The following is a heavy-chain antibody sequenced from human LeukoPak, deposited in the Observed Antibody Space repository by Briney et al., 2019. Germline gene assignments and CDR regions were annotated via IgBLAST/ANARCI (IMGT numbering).Heavy chain of an antibody. CDR2: IDTSGST. J-gene: IGHJ6*02. D-gene: IGHD6-6*01. CDR3: ARGYSSSSSYYYYAMDV. V-gene: IGHV3-53*01. CDR1: GFTVSSNY. Sequence: GGSLRLSCAASGFTVSSNYMSWVRQAPGKGLEWVSVIDTSGSTYYADSVKGRFTISRDNSKNTLYLQMNSLRAEDTAVYYCARGYSSSSSYYYYAMDVWGQGTTVTVSS.